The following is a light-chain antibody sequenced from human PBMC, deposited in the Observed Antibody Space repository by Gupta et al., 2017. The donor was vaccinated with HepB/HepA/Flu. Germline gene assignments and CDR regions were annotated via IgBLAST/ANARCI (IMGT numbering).Light chain of an antibody. CDR1: QSVSNY. CDR3: RQRNSCPIT. Sequence: EIVLTQSPATLSLSPGERATLSCRASQSVSNYLAWYQQKPGQAPRLLIYDASNRATGIPAKFSGSGSGRDFTLTISSLVPEDFAVYYCRQRNSCPITFGRGTKVDIK. J-gene: IGKJ4*01. CDR2: DAS. V-gene: IGKV3-11*02.